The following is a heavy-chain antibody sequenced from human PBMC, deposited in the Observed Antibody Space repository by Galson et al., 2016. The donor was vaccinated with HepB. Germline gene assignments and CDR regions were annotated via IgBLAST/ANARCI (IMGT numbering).Heavy chain of an antibody. CDR3: AGAPVEMQSLDY. J-gene: IGHJ4*02. D-gene: IGHD1-14*01. V-gene: IGHV3-30*03. CDR2: ISYDGSND. CDR1: GFIFSNYA. Sequence: SLRLSCAGSGFIFSNYAINWVRQAPGKGLEWVAVISYDGSNDYYADSVKGRFTISRDNSENTVYLQMNRLRGEDTAVYYCAGAPVEMQSLDYWGQGALVTVSS.